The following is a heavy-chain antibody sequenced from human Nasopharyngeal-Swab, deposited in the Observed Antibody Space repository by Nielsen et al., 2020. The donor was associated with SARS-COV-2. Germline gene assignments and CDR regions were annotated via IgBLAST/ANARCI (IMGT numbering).Heavy chain of an antibody. CDR2: ISGSGGST. CDR3: AKDLNSNFLNYMDV. D-gene: IGHD4-11*01. Sequence: GGSLRLSCAASGFTFSNYAMTWVRQAPGKGLEWVSIISGSGGSTFYADSVKGRFTISRDNSKSTLYLQMNSLRAEDTAAYYCAKDLNSNFLNYMDVWGKGTTVSVSS. V-gene: IGHV3-23*01. J-gene: IGHJ6*03. CDR1: GFTFSNYA.